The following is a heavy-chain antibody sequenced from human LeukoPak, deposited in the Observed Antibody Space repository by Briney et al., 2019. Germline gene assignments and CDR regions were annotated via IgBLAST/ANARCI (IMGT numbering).Heavy chain of an antibody. CDR3: ARVLSGRGSLYDYYYYMDV. J-gene: IGHJ6*03. CDR2: TYSNGRT. V-gene: IGHV3-53*01. Sequence: GGSLRLSCAASGFTVSSNYMSWVRQAPGKGLEWVSVTYSNGRTYYADSVKGRFTISRDISKNTLYLQMNSLRAEDTAVYYCARVLSGRGSLYDYYYYMDVWGKGTTVTISS. CDR1: GFTVSSNY. D-gene: IGHD3-10*01.